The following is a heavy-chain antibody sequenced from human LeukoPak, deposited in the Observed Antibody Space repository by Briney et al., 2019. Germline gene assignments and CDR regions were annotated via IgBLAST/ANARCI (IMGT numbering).Heavy chain of an antibody. V-gene: IGHV3-11*06. CDR1: GFTFSAYY. J-gene: IGHJ5*02. CDR3: ARAYDSSGYSTFDP. Sequence: GGSLRLSCAASGFTFSAYYMSWIRQAPGKGLEWASYISSSSSYTEYADSVKGRFTISRDNARNSLYLQMNSLRAEDTAVYYCARAYDSSGYSTFDPWGQGTLVTVSS. CDR2: ISSSSSYT. D-gene: IGHD3-22*01.